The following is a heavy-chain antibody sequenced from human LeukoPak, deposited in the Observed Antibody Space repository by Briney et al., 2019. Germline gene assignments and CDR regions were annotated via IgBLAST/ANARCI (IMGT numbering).Heavy chain of an antibody. Sequence: SGPALVKPTQTLTLTCTFSGFSLSTSGMCVSWIRQPPGKALEWLARIDWDDYEYYTTSLKTRLTISKDTSKNQVVLTMTKMDPVDTATYYCALMPWRGYHDYWGQGTLVTVSS. CDR2: IDWDDYE. J-gene: IGHJ4*02. D-gene: IGHD5-18*01. CDR1: GFSLSTSGMC. CDR3: ALMPWRGYHDY. V-gene: IGHV2-70*11.